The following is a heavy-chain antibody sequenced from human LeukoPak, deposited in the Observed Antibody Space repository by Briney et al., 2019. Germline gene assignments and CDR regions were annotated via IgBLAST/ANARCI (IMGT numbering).Heavy chain of an antibody. CDR1: GGSISTNNRY. J-gene: IGHJ5*01. D-gene: IGHD5-18*01. Sequence: SETLTLTCTVSGGSISTNNRYWGWIRQSPGKGLEWIGGMSYSGSTSYNPSLKSRVTIAVDTSKNQFSLKLTSVTATDTALYYCARHAGSAYSNWFDSWGQGTLLTVSS. V-gene: IGHV4-39*01. CDR3: ARHAGSAYSNWFDS. CDR2: MSYSGST.